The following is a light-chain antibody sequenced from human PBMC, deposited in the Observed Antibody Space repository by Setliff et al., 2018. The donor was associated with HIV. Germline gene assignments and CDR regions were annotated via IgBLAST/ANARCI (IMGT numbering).Light chain of an antibody. V-gene: IGLV2-14*03. CDR2: EDS. CDR1: SSDIGAYKS. CDR3: CSFAITDTDV. Sequence: QSALAQPASVSGSPGQSIAISCTGTSSDIGAYKSVSWYQQHPGKAPKLLIYEDSNRPSRVSVRFSGSKSGNTASLTISGLQTEDEADYYCCSFAITDTDVLGTGTKVTVL. J-gene: IGLJ1*01.